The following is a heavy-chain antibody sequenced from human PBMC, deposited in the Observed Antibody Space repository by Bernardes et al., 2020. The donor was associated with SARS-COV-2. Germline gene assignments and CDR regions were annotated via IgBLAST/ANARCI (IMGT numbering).Heavy chain of an antibody. V-gene: IGHV3-73*01. CDR2: IRSKGNSYAT. J-gene: IGHJ4*02. CDR3: TRRSWDSSGYYYYFDY. D-gene: IGHD3-22*01. CDR1: GFNFSGSA. Sequence: RGSLRLSCAASGFNFSGSAIHWVRQASGKGREWVVRIRSKGNSYATAYAASVKGRFTISRDDSKNTAYLQMNSLKTEDTAVYYCTRRSWDSSGYYYYFDYWGQGTLVTVSS.